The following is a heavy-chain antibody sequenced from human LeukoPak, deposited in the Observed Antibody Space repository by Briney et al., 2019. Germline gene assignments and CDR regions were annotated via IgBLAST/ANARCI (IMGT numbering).Heavy chain of an antibody. J-gene: IGHJ3*02. Sequence: YPSETLSLTCAVYGGSFSGYYWSWIRQPPGKGLEWIGEINHSGSTNYNPSLKSRVTISVDASKNQFSLELSSVTAADTAVYYCARYGCGWYCSDAFDIWGQGTMVTVSS. CDR1: GGSFSGYY. V-gene: IGHV4-34*01. CDR2: INHSGST. D-gene: IGHD6-19*01. CDR3: ARYGCGWYCSDAFDI.